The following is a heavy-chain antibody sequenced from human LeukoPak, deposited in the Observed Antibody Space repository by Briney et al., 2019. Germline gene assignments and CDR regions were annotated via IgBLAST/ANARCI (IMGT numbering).Heavy chain of an antibody. V-gene: IGHV5-51*01. CDR3: ARHEYGVAVAGYNWFDP. CDR1: GYKFTSYW. J-gene: IGHJ5*02. D-gene: IGHD6-19*01. Sequence: GESLKISCKGSGYKFTSYWIGWVRQMPGKGLEWMGIIYPGDSDTRYSPSFQGQVTISADKSISTAYLQWSSLKASDTAMYYCARHEYGVAVAGYNWFDPWGQGTLVTVSS. CDR2: IYPGDSDT.